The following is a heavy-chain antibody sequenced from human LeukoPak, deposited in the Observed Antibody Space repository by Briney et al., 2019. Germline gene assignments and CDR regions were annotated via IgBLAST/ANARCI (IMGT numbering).Heavy chain of an antibody. CDR1: GFALSSHW. Sequence: PGGSLRLFCGASGFALSSHWMIWVRQVPGREPEWVANVNRDGSETYYLDSVKGRFTISRDNAKNSLYLQLNRLRAEARALYHCARNNGIEARGQGTTVIVSS. V-gene: IGHV3-7*03. J-gene: IGHJ6*02. CDR3: ARNNGIEA. CDR2: VNRDGSET.